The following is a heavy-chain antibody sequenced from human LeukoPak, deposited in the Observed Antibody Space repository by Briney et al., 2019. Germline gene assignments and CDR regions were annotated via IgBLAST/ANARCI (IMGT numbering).Heavy chain of an antibody. D-gene: IGHD6-13*01. CDR1: GLTFSTYV. J-gene: IGHJ4*02. CDR3: AKGRPNGQQLAAY. CDR2: ISVSSDAI. V-gene: IGHV3-23*01. Sequence: GGSLRLSCAASGLTFSTYVMTWVRQAPGKGLEWVSIISVSSDAIHYAGSVKGRFTISRDNSKNTLYLQMNSLRPEDTAIYYCAKGRPNGQQLAAYWGQGTLVTVSS.